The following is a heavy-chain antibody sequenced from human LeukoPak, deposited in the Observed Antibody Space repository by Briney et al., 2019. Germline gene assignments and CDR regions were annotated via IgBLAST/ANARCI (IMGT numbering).Heavy chain of an antibody. V-gene: IGHV4-4*02. CDR1: GVSVRSYNY. J-gene: IGHJ5*02. CDR3: AREMTVAGIRWFDP. D-gene: IGHD6-19*01. CDR2: VYHSGST. Sequence: PSETLSLTCAVSGVSVRSYNYWSWVRQPPGKSLEWLGEVYHSGSTIYNPSLKSRVTISVDTSKNQFSLKLSSVAAADTAVYYCAREMTVAGIRWFDPWGQGTLVTVSS.